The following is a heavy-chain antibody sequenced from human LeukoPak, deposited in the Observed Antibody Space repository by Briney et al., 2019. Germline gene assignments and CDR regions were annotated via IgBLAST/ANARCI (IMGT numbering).Heavy chain of an antibody. D-gene: IGHD3-3*01. CDR2: ISGSGGST. CDR3: AKGGVLRFLEWLSHTHSDY. CDR1: GFTFSSYA. V-gene: IGHV3-23*01. Sequence: GGSLRLSCAASGFTFSSYAMSWVRQAPGKGLEWVSAISGSGGSTYYADSVKGRFTISRDNSKNTLYLQMNSLRAEDTAVYYCAKGGVLRFLEWLSHTHSDYWGQGTLVTVSS. J-gene: IGHJ4*02.